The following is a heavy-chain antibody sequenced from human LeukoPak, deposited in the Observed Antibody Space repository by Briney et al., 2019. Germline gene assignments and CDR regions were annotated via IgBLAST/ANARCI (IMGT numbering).Heavy chain of an antibody. J-gene: IGHJ4*02. CDR3: TRSSLDY. V-gene: IGHV3-7*03. CDR2: IKADGSQQ. CDR1: GFSISSHW. Sequence: GGSLRLSCVASGFSISSHWMRWLRQAPGKGLEWVANIKADGSQQYYVDYVRGRFTITRDNAENSLYLQMNSLRAEDTAVYYCTRSSLDYWGLGTLVTVSS. D-gene: IGHD3-10*01.